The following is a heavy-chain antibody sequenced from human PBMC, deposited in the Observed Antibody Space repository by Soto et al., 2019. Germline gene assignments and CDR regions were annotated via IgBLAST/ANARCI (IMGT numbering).Heavy chain of an antibody. V-gene: IGHV1-69*05. CDR1: GGTFRSYA. Sequence: QVQLVQSGTEVKKPGSSVKVSCKASGGTFRSYAISWVRQAPGQGLAWMGGIIPIFGTANYAQQFQGRVXXXXXXXXXXXXXXXXXXXSEXXXXXXXXSSADNSGWYYFDSWGQGTLVTVSS. CDR3: XSSADNSGWYYFDS. D-gene: IGHD6-19*01. CDR2: IIPIFGTA. J-gene: IGHJ4*02.